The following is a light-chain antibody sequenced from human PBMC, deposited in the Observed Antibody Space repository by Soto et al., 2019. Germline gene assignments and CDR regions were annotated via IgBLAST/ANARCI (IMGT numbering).Light chain of an antibody. Sequence: DIQMTQSPSSLSASVGDRVTITCRASQRISSYLNWYQQKPGKAPRLLIYAASTLQSGVPSRFSGSGSGTEFTLTISSLQPEDFATYYCQQLNSYPRTFGQGTKVDIK. CDR1: QRISSY. CDR3: QQLNSYPRT. V-gene: IGKV1-9*01. J-gene: IGKJ1*01. CDR2: AAS.